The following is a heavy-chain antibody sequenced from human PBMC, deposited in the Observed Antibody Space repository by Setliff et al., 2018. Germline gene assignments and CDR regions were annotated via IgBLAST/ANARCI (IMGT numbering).Heavy chain of an antibody. J-gene: IGHJ3*02. D-gene: IGHD2-15*01. CDR3: VRPGLYCSGGSCYGDDAFDI. V-gene: IGHV1-18*01. CDR2: ISAYDGDT. CDR1: GYTFTSYG. Sequence: ASVKVSCKASGYTFTSYGISWVRQAPGQGLEWMGWISAYDGDTNYAQKLQGRVTMTTDTSTTTAYMELRSLRSDDTAVYYCVRPGLYCSGGSCYGDDAFDIWGQGTMVTVSS.